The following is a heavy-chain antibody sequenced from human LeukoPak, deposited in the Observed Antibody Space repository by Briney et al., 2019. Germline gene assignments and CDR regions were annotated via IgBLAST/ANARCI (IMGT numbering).Heavy chain of an antibody. Sequence: GGSLRLSCAASGFTFSSYAMHWVRQAPGKGPEWVAVISYDGSNKYYADSVKGRFTISRDNFKNTLYLQMNSLRAEDTAVYYCARDPRQGSGYFGGIDYWGQGTLVTVSS. J-gene: IGHJ4*02. CDR2: ISYDGSNK. CDR1: GFTFSSYA. D-gene: IGHD3-22*01. CDR3: ARDPRQGSGYFGGIDY. V-gene: IGHV3-30*01.